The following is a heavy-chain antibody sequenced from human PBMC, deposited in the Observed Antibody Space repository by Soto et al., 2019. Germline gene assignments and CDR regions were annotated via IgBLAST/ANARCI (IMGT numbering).Heavy chain of an antibody. J-gene: IGHJ6*02. CDR1: GGTFSSYA. V-gene: IGHV1-69*12. CDR2: IIPIFGTA. D-gene: IGHD6-19*01. CDR3: ARAQTVAGIYYSYYGMDV. Sequence: QVQLVQSGAEVKKPGSSVKVSCKASGGTFSSYAISWVRQAPGQGLEWMGGIIPIFGTANYAQKFQGRVTITADESTSTAYMELSSLRSKDTAVYYCARAQTVAGIYYSYYGMDVWGQGTTVTVSS.